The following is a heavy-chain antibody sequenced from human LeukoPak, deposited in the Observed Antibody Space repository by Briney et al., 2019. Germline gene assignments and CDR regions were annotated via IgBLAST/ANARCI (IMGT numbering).Heavy chain of an antibody. V-gene: IGHV1-18*01. CDR3: TREGVYSPDPSSYHRDAFDI. CDR1: GYTFTSYG. J-gene: IGHJ3*02. CDR2: ISAYNGNT. D-gene: IGHD3-16*02. Sequence: GASVKVSCKASGYTFTSYGISWVRQAPGQGLEWMGWISAYNGNTNYAQKFQGRVTITADKSTNTAHMELSSLRSEDTAVYYCTREGVYSPDPSSYHRDAFDIWGQGTVVTVSS.